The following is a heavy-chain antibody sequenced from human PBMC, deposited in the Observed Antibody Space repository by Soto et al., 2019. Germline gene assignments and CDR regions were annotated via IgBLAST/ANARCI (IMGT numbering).Heavy chain of an antibody. J-gene: IGHJ6*03. Sequence: GGSLRLSCAASGFTFSSYGMHWVRQAPGKGLEWVAVIWYDGSNKYYADSVKGRFTISRDNSKNTLYLQMNSLRAEDTAVYYCARDNASAGRHRTLIVVRGEYYYYMDVWGKGTTVTVSS. D-gene: IGHD3-22*01. V-gene: IGHV3-33*01. CDR2: IWYDGSNK. CDR3: ARDNASAGRHRTLIVVRGEYYYYMDV. CDR1: GFTFSSYG.